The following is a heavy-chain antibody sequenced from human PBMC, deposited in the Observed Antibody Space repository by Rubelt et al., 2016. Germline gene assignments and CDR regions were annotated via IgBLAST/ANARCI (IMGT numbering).Heavy chain of an antibody. V-gene: IGHV4-39*01. CDR1: AGSINNSSYY. Sequence: QLQLQESGPGLGKPSETLSLTCPVPAGSINNSSYYWGWVRPPPGKGPEWIASIYSTGTTSYSPSLNSRGSLSGDTSKNQFSRKLGYVTAAETAVDYCARRARAAGRPFDFWGQGTLVTVSS. J-gene: IGHJ4*01. CDR2: IYSTGTT. CDR3: ARRARAAGRPFDF. D-gene: IGHD6-25*01.